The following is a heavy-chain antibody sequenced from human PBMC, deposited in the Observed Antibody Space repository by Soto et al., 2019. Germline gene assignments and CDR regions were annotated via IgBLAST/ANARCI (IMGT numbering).Heavy chain of an antibody. CDR2: ISSNGDST. D-gene: IGHD2-15*01. Sequence: PGGSLRLSCAASGFTFSNYVMHWVRQAPGKGLECVYVISSNGDSTYYTNSVNGRFTISRDNSKNTLYLEMGSLRNEDMAMYYCARGGYCSGGSCYSVLRPWYFDLWGRGTLVTVSS. J-gene: IGHJ2*01. CDR3: ARGGYCSGGSCYSVLRPWYFDL. V-gene: IGHV3-64*01. CDR1: GFTFSNYV.